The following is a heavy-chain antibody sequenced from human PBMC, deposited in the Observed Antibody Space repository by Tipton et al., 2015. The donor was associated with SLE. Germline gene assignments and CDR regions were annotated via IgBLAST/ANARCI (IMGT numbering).Heavy chain of an antibody. Sequence: TLSLTCTVSGGSISSHYWSWIRQPPGKGLEWIGYIYYSGSTNYNPSLKSRVTISVDTSKNQFSLKLSSVTAADTAVYYCARITTDPWGQGTLVTVSS. CDR2: IYYSGST. D-gene: IGHD3-22*01. V-gene: IGHV4-59*11. CDR3: ARITTDP. CDR1: GGSISSHY. J-gene: IGHJ5*02.